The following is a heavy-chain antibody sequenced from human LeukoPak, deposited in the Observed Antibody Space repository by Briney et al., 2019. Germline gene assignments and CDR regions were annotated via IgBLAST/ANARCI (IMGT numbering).Heavy chain of an antibody. D-gene: IGHD4-11*01. CDR1: GYTFTSYG. J-gene: IGHJ4*02. CDR3: ARSDPITVTAPLGY. Sequence: ASVKVSCKASGYTFTSYGISWVRQAPGQGLEWMGWISAYNGNTNYAQKLQGRVTMTTDTSTSTAYVELRSLRSDDTAVYYCARSDPITVTAPLGYWGQGTLVTVSS. V-gene: IGHV1-18*01. CDR2: ISAYNGNT.